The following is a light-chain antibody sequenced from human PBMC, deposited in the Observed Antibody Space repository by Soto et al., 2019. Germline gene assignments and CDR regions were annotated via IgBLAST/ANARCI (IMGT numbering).Light chain of an antibody. J-gene: IGKJ4*01. CDR2: GAS. CDR3: QQYGSSPLT. V-gene: IGKV3-20*01. Sequence: EIVLTQSPATLSFSPGERATLSCRASQSVSSYLAWYQQKPGQAPRLLIYGASSRATGIPDRFSGSGSGTDFTLTISRLEPEDFAVYYCQQYGSSPLTFGGGTKVDIK. CDR1: QSVSSY.